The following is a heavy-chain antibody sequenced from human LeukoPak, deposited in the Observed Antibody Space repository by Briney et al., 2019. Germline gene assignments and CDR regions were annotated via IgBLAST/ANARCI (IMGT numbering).Heavy chain of an antibody. D-gene: IGHD1-26*01. CDR2: IYSNGNT. V-gene: IGHV4-59*01. CDR3: ARGLVGLTPHAGVFQI. Sequence: SETLSLTCIVSGGSFSSSYWSWIRQPPGKGLEWIAYIYSNGNTNSNPSLKSRVTIAVDTSQSQFSLRLSSVTAADTAVYYCARGLVGLTPHAGVFQIWGQGTKVTVSS. CDR1: GGSFSSSY. J-gene: IGHJ3*02.